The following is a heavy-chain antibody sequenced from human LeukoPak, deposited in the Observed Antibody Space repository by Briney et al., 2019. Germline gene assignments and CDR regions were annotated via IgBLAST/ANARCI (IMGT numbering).Heavy chain of an antibody. J-gene: IGHJ4*02. D-gene: IGHD1-26*01. V-gene: IGHV3-30*02. Sequence: GGSLRLSCVASGFIFSTYGMHWVRQAPGKGLEWVAFTRSDGSGEYYTDSVKGRFTISRDNSKNTLYLQMSSLRVEDTAVYYCGKHDSASDYWGQGTLVTVSS. CDR3: GKHDSASDY. CDR1: GFIFSTYG. CDR2: TRSDGSGE.